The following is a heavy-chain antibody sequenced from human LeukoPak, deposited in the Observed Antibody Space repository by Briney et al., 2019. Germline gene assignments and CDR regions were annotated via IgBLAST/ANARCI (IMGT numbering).Heavy chain of an antibody. CDR3: ARGPILVRGVILADSVGGMDV. D-gene: IGHD3-10*01. V-gene: IGHV1-18*01. J-gene: IGHJ6*02. Sequence: GASVKVSCKASGYTFTSYGISWVRQAPGQGLEWMGWISAYNGNTNYAQKLQGRVTMTTDTSTSTAYMELRSLRSEDTAVYYCARGPILVRGVILADSVGGMDVWGQGTTVTVSS. CDR1: GYTFTSYG. CDR2: ISAYNGNT.